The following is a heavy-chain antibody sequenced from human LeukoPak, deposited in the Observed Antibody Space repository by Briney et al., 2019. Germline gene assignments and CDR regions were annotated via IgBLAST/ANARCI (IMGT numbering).Heavy chain of an antibody. CDR2: LSVSGDST. V-gene: IGHV3-23*01. D-gene: IGHD4/OR15-4a*01. J-gene: IGHJ4*02. CDR1: GFSFSSYA. CDR3: AKDQRSMVAASPCEFDC. Sequence: QSGGSLRLSCAASGFSFSSYAMSWVRQAPGKGLEWVSSLSVSGDSTYYADSVKGRFTISRDNSKNTLYLQMNSLRAEDTAVYYCAKDQRSMVAASPCEFDCWGQGTLVSVSS.